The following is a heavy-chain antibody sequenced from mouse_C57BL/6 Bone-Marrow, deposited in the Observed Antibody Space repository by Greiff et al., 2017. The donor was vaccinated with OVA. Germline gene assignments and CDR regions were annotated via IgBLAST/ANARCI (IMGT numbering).Heavy chain of an antibody. CDR3: TASTVVAPRYFDV. D-gene: IGHD1-1*01. CDR1: GFTFSNYW. CDR2: IRLKSDNYAT. J-gene: IGHJ1*03. V-gene: IGHV6-3*01. Sequence: EVNVVESGGGLVQPGGSMKLSCVASGFTFSNYWMNWVRQSPEKGLEWVAQIRLKSDNYATHYAESVKGRFTISRDDSKSSVYLQMNNLRAEDTGIYYCTASTVVAPRYFDVWGTGTTVTVSS.